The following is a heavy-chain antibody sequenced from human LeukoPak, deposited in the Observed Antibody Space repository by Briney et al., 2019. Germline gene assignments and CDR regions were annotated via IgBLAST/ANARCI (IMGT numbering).Heavy chain of an antibody. V-gene: IGHV3-74*01. Sequence: PGGSLRLSCAASGFTFSSYWMHWVRQAPGKGLVWVSRINTDGSTTSYADSVKGRFTISRDNAKNTLYLQMNSLRAEDTAVYYCARGLTYYDFWRGPGDYWGQGTLVTVSS. CDR1: GFTFSSYW. CDR2: INTDGSTT. CDR3: ARGLTYYDFWRGPGDY. J-gene: IGHJ4*02. D-gene: IGHD3-3*01.